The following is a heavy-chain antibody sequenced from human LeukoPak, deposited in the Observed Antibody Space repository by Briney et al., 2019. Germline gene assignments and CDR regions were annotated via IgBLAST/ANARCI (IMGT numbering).Heavy chain of an antibody. CDR2: INQDGSEK. Sequence: GGSLRLSCAASGFTFSNYWMSWVRQAPGKGLEWVANINQDGSEKYYVDSVKGRFTISRDNAKNSLYLQMNSLRAEDTAVYYCARQSSSWSADKYYFDYWGQGTLVTVSS. CDR1: GFTFSNYW. V-gene: IGHV3-7*03. J-gene: IGHJ4*02. D-gene: IGHD6-13*01. CDR3: ARQSSSWSADKYYFDY.